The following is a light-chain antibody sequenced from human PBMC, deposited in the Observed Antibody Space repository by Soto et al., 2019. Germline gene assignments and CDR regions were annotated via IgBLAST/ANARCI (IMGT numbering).Light chain of an antibody. CDR3: QQYYSTPPMYT. Sequence: DIVMTQSPDSLAVSLGERANINCKSSQSVLYSSNNKNYLAWYQQKSGQPPKLLIYWASTRESGVPDRFSGSGSGTDFTLTISSLQAEDVAVYFCQQYYSTPPMYTFGQGTKLEIK. J-gene: IGKJ2*01. CDR2: WAS. V-gene: IGKV4-1*01. CDR1: QSVLYSSNNKNY.